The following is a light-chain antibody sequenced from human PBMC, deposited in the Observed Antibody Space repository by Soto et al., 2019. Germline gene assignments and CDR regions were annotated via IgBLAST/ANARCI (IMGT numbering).Light chain of an antibody. CDR1: QSVSGNY. Sequence: EIVLTQSPATLSLSPGERATLSCGASQSVSGNYLAWYQQRPGLAPRLLIYDASSRATGILDRFSGSGSGTDFTLTISRLEPEDFAVYYCQQYGSSLTWTFGQGTKVDI. V-gene: IGKV3D-20*01. CDR3: QQYGSSLTWT. CDR2: DAS. J-gene: IGKJ1*01.